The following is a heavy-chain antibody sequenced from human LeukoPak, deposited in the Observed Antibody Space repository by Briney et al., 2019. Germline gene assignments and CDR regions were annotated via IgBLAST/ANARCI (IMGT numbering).Heavy chain of an antibody. Sequence: SETLSLTCAVYGGSFSGYYWSWIRQPPGKGLEWIGEINHSGSTNYNPSLKSRVTISVGTSKNQFSLKLSSVTAADTAVYYCARGRTRLGYCSSTSCPSNNWFDPWGQGTLVTVSS. CDR3: ARGRTRLGYCSSTSCPSNNWFDP. CDR1: GGSFSGYY. J-gene: IGHJ5*02. V-gene: IGHV4-34*01. CDR2: INHSGST. D-gene: IGHD2-2*01.